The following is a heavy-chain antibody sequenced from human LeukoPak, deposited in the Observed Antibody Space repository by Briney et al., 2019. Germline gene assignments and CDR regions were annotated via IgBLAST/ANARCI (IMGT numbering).Heavy chain of an antibody. V-gene: IGHV3-33*06. CDR2: IWYDGSNK. D-gene: IGHD5-18*01. J-gene: IGHJ6*03. CDR3: AKVNSYRPTYYMDV. Sequence: PGRSLRLSCAASGFTFSSYGMHWVRQAPGKGLEWVAVIWYDGSNKYYADSVKGRFTISRDNSKNTLYLQMNSLRAEDTAVYYCAKVNSYRPTYYMDVWGKGTTVTVSS. CDR1: GFTFSSYG.